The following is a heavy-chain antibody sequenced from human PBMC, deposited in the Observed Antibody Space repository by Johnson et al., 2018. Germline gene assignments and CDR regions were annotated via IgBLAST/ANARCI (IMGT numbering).Heavy chain of an antibody. D-gene: IGHD3-10*01. CDR1: GGTFRSYA. CDR3: GRKKVYYGAGSTQGFYYYYYGMDV. Sequence: QVQLVQSGAEVTKPGSSVKVSCKASGGTFRSYAISWVRPAPGQGLEWMGGIIPIFGTANYAQKLQGRVPITADESTTTAHMELSRLSSWDTAVYYRGRKKVYYGAGSTQGFYYYYYGMDVWGQGTTVTVSS. J-gene: IGHJ6*02. V-gene: IGHV1-69*12. CDR2: IIPIFGTA.